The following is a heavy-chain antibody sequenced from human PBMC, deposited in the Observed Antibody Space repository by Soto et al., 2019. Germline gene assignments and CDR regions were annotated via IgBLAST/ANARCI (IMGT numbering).Heavy chain of an antibody. CDR1: GGSVSVYY. D-gene: IGHD1-26*01. V-gene: IGHV4-59*02. CDR3: ARGVGSSPPQY. Sequence: SETLSLTCTISGGSVSVYYWSWIRQSTGQGLEWIGYIYASGSPYYNPSLRSRVTISADTSKNQISLKLTSPTAADTAVYYCARGVGSSPPQYWGRGALVTVSS. CDR2: IYASGSP. J-gene: IGHJ4*02.